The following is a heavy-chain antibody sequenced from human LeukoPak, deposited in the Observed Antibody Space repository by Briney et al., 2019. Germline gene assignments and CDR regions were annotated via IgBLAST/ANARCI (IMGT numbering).Heavy chain of an antibody. J-gene: IGHJ6*04. D-gene: IGHD2-2*01. Sequence: GGSLILSCAASGFTFSSYWMHWVRQAPGKGLVWVSRINSDGSSTSCADSVKGRFTISRDNAKNTLYLQMNSLRAEDTAVYYCARGLPSTSCYGCPLYYYGMDVWGKGTTVTVSS. CDR3: ARGLPSTSCYGCPLYYYGMDV. V-gene: IGHV3-74*01. CDR2: INSDGSST. CDR1: GFTFSSYW.